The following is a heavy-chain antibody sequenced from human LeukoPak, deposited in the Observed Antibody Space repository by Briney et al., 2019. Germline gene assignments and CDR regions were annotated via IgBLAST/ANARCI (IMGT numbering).Heavy chain of an antibody. D-gene: IGHD2-2*01. Sequence: GGSLRLSCAASGFTFSSYGMHWVRQAPGKGLEWVAVISYDGSNKYYADSVKGRFTISRDNSKNTLYLQMNSLRAEDTAVYYCAQTALVCLPQRAFDIWGQGTMVTVSS. CDR3: AQTALVCLPQRAFDI. J-gene: IGHJ3*02. CDR1: GFTFSSYG. V-gene: IGHV3-30*03. CDR2: ISYDGSNK.